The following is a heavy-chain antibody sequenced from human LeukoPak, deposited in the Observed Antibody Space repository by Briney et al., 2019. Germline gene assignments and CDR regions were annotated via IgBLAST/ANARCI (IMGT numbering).Heavy chain of an antibody. CDR3: ARDWDIAAGVDYFDY. CDR2: ISGNNDDT. V-gene: IGHV1-18*01. D-gene: IGHD6-13*01. Sequence: ASVKVSCKASGYTFTTFGISWVRQAPGQGLEWMGWISGNNDDTNYAQNLQGRVTMTTDTSTGTAYMEVRSLGSDDTAVYYCARDWDIAAGVDYFDYWGQGTVVTVSS. J-gene: IGHJ4*02. CDR1: GYTFTTFG.